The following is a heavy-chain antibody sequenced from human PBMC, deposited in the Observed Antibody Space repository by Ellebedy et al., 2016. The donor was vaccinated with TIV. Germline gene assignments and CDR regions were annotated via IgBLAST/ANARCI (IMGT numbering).Heavy chain of an antibody. D-gene: IGHD6-19*01. CDR3: GRDRWLVPFDY. CDR2: IYISGRT. J-gene: IGHJ4*02. CDR1: GDSVSNGSYY. V-gene: IGHV4-61*02. Sequence: SETLSLTXTVSGDSVSNGSYYWSWIRQPAGKGLEWIGRIYISGRTNYNPSLKSRVTMSVDTSKNQFSLKLSSVAAADTAVYYCGRDRWLVPFDYWGQGTLVTVSS.